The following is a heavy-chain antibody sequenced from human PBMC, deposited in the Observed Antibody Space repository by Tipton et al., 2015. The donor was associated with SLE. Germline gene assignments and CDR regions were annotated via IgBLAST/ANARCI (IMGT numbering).Heavy chain of an antibody. Sequence: RSLRLSCAASGFTFSSYGMHWVRQAPGKGLEWVAVIWYDGSNKYYADSVKGRFTISRDNSKNTLYLQMNSLRAEDTAVYYCARDREGYYYDSSGYLDYWGQGPLVTVSS. CDR3: ARDREGYYYDSSGYLDY. CDR2: IWYDGSNK. V-gene: IGHV3-33*01. J-gene: IGHJ4*02. D-gene: IGHD3-22*01. CDR1: GFTFSSYG.